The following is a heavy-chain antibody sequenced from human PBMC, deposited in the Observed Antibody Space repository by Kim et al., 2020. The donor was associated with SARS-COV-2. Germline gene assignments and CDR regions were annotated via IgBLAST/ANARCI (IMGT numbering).Heavy chain of an antibody. CDR3: ARDTSGTGVVDN. J-gene: IGHJ4*02. D-gene: IGHD1-1*01. CDR1: GFSFGDYY. CDR2: ISGSSSYR. V-gene: IGHV3-11*05. Sequence: GGSLRLYCVASGFSFGDYYMSWIRQAPGKGLEWVSYISGSSSYRNSTDSVKGRFTISRDNAKNSVFLQMNSLRREDTAVYFCARDTSGTGVVDNWGQGTLGTVSS.